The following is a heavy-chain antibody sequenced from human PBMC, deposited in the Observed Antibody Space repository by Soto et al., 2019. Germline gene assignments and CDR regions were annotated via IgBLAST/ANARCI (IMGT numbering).Heavy chain of an antibody. D-gene: IGHD3-10*01. Sequence: PSETLSLTCAVSGYSISSGYYWGWIRQPPGKGLEWIGSIYHSGSTYYNPSLKSRVTISVDTSKNQFSLKLSSVTAADTAVYYCASDMVRDKSLFDYWGQGTLVTVSS. CDR2: IYHSGST. J-gene: IGHJ4*02. CDR1: GYSISSGYY. V-gene: IGHV4-38-2*01. CDR3: ASDMVRDKSLFDY.